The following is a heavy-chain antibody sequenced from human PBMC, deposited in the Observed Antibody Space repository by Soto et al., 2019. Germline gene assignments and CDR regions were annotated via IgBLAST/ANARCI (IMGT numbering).Heavy chain of an antibody. J-gene: IGHJ4*02. V-gene: IGHV1-18*01. CDR1: GYTFTSYG. CDR3: ARDSPLSRGWGPMEYYFDY. D-gene: IGHD3-10*01. Sequence: QVQLVQSGAEVKKPGASVKVSCKASGYTFTSYGISWVRQAPGQGLEWMGWISAYNGNTNYAQKLQGRVTMTTDTSPSTAYMELRSLRSDDTAVYYCARDSPLSRGWGPMEYYFDYWGQGTLVTVSS. CDR2: ISAYNGNT.